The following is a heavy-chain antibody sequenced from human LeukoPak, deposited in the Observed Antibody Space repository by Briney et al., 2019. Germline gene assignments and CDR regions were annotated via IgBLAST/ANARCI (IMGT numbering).Heavy chain of an antibody. CDR3: ARVGVGMYHFDH. CDR1: GFTFSSYW. CDR2: INSDGSST. D-gene: IGHD2-2*01. V-gene: IGHV3-74*01. J-gene: IGHJ4*02. Sequence: PGGSLRLSCAASGFTFSSYWMHWVRHAPGRGLVWVSRINSDGSSTSYADSVKGRFTISRDNAKNTLYLQMNSLRAEDTAVYYCARVGVGMYHFDHWGQGTLVTVSS.